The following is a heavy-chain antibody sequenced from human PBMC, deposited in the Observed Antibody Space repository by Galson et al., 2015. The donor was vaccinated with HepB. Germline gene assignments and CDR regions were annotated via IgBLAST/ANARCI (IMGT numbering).Heavy chain of an antibody. J-gene: IGHJ4*02. CDR2: IFAGGGST. D-gene: IGHD2-15*01. V-gene: IGHV1-46*01. CDR1: GSTLTNYP. Sequence: SVQVPCQASGSTLTNYPFHWVRQAPGQGPEWMGTIFAGGGSTRHPPRFQGRVTLTRDSSTSTVYMEVSSLRSDDTAVYYCARETPDTYYFDYWGQGTLVTVSS. CDR3: ARETPDTYYFDY.